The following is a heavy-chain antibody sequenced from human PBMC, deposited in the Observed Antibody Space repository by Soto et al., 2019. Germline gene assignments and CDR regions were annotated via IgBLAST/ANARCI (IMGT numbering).Heavy chain of an antibody. CDR2: IRSKAYGGTT. V-gene: IGHV3-49*04. CDR1: GFTFGDYA. CDR3: TRDQYCSSTSCYSDYGMDV. J-gene: IGHJ6*02. Sequence: SLRLSCTASGFTFGDYAMSWVRQAPGKXLEWVGFIRSKAYGGTTEYAASVKGRFTISRDDSKSIAYLQMNSLKTEDTAVYYCTRDQYCSSTSCYSDYGMDVWGQGTTVTVAS. D-gene: IGHD2-2*01.